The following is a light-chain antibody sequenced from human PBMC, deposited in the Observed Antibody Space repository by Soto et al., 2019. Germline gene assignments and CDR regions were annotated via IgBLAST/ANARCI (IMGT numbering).Light chain of an antibody. Sequence: EVVMTQSPATLSVSPGERATLSCRASQSFSSNLGWYQQKPGQAPRLLIFRVSTRAAGIPARFSGSGSGTEFTLTISSLQSEDFAVYYCQQYNNWPLTFGGGTKVEIK. J-gene: IGKJ4*01. V-gene: IGKV3-15*01. CDR2: RVS. CDR3: QQYNNWPLT. CDR1: QSFSSN.